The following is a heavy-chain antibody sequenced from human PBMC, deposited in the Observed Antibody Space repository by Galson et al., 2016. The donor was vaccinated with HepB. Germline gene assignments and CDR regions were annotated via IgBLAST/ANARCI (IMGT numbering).Heavy chain of an antibody. D-gene: IGHD3-10*02. Sequence: SLRLSCAASGFTFRSYSMNWVCQAPGKGLEWVSYISSSSTVYYADSVKGRFTISRDNAKNSLYLQMNSLRDEDTAVYYCARDMLGVWGQGTLVTVSS. CDR3: ARDMLGV. J-gene: IGHJ4*02. CDR2: ISSSSTV. CDR1: GFTFRSYS. V-gene: IGHV3-48*02.